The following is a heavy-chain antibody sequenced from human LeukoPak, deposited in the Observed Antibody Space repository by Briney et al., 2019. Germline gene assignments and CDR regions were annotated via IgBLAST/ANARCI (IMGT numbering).Heavy chain of an antibody. CDR3: ATSRGSSYGYRALELPPSPVD. CDR1: GFTFSSYE. CDR2: ISSSGSTI. D-gene: IGHD5-18*01. V-gene: IGHV3-48*03. J-gene: IGHJ4*02. Sequence: AGGSLRLSCAVSGFTFSSYEMNWVRQAPGKGLEWVSYISSSGSTIYYADSVKGRFTISRDNAKNSLYLQVNSLRAEDTAVYYCATSRGSSYGYRALELPPSPVDWGQGTLVTVSS.